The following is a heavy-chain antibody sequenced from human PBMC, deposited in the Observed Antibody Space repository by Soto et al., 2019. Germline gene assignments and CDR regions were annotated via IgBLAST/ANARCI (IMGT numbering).Heavy chain of an antibody. J-gene: IGHJ6*02. Sequence: GGSLRLSCAASGFTVSSNYMSWVRQAPGKGLEWVSVIYSGGSTYYADSVKGRFTISRDNSKNTLYLQMNSLRAEDTAVYYCARASGELAGMDVWGQGTTVTVSS. CDR3: ARASGELAGMDV. CDR1: GFTVSSNY. D-gene: IGHD3-10*01. CDR2: IYSGGST. V-gene: IGHV3-53*01.